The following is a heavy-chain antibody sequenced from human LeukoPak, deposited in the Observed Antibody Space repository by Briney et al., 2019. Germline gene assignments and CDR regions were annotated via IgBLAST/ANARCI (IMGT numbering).Heavy chain of an antibody. V-gene: IGHV3-23*01. CDR3: AKGNIVLMVYANFDY. D-gene: IGHD2-8*01. J-gene: IGHJ4*02. CDR2: ISGSGGST. Sequence: PGGSLRLSCAASGFTFSSYAMSWVRQAPGKGLEWVSAISGSGGSTYYADSVKGRFTISRDNSKNTLHLQMNSLRAEDTAVYYCAKGNIVLMVYANFDYWGQGTLVTVSS. CDR1: GFTFSSYA.